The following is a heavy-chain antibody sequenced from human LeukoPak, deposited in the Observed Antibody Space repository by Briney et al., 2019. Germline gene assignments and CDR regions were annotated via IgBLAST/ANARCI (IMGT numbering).Heavy chain of an antibody. CDR3: ARGPDYSNYAHY. Sequence: PSETLSLTCTVSGGSISSGSYYWSWIRQPAGKGLEWIGRISTSGITKYNPSLKSRVTISLDTSKKQFSLQLSSVTAADTAVYYCARGPDYSNYAHYWGQGTLVTVSS. CDR2: ISTSGIT. J-gene: IGHJ4*02. V-gene: IGHV4-61*02. D-gene: IGHD4-11*01. CDR1: GGSISSGSYY.